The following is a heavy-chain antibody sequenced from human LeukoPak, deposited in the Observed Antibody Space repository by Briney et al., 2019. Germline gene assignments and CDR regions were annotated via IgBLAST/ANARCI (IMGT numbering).Heavy chain of an antibody. CDR2: ISSSSSTI. J-gene: IGHJ4*02. CDR1: GFTFSSYS. CDR3: ARRIGWHFDY. D-gene: IGHD2/OR15-2a*01. Sequence: PGGSLRLSCAASGFTFSSYSMNWVPQAPGKGLEWVSYISSSSSTIYYADSVKGRFTISRDNAKNSLYLQMNRLRAEDTAVYYCARRIGWHFDYWGQGTLVTVSS. V-gene: IGHV3-48*01.